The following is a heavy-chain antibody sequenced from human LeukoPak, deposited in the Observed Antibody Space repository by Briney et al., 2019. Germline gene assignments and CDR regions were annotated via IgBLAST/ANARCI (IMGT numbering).Heavy chain of an antibody. CDR1: GGSVSDYY. CDR3: ASRKLGNDY. Sequence: SETLSFTCAISGGSVSDYYWGWIRQSPGKGLEWIGYIYHTGSTSYSPSLNSRVTISADTSQNQFSLKLSSVTAADTAVYYCASRKLGNDYWGQGTLVTVSS. J-gene: IGHJ4*02. D-gene: IGHD7-27*01. V-gene: IGHV4-59*02. CDR2: IYHTGST.